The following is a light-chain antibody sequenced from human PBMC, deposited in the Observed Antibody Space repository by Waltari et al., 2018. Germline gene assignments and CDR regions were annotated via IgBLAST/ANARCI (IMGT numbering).Light chain of an antibody. J-gene: IGKJ1*01. CDR3: GQGSKVPLT. V-gene: IGKV2-30*02. Sequence: DIVLTQSPLTLPITPGQPASISCSSSASFVHSDGNTYLSWYHQKPGQPPRILIYKVATRESGVPDRFTGSGAGTDFTLEISRVEAEDVGIYYCGQGSKVPLTFGQGTKVEIK. CDR1: ASFVHSDGNTY. CDR2: KVA.